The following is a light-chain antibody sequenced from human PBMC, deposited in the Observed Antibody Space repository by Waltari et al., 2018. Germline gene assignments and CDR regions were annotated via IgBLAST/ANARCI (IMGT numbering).Light chain of an antibody. Sequence: QSALTQPPSVSGSPGQSVTISCTGSSSDIGSYNRVSWYQQPPGTAPKLMIYEVSYRPSGVPDRFSGSKSGNTASLTISGLQAEDEADYYCSTYTSSTVLFGGGTKLTVL. J-gene: IGLJ2*01. V-gene: IGLV2-18*02. CDR3: STYTSSTVL. CDR1: SSDIGSYNR. CDR2: EVS.